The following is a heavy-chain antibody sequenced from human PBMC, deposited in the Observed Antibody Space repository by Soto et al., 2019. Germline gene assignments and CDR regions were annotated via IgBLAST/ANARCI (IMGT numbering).Heavy chain of an antibody. CDR3: ASNQYYDIVHTRETGMHV. Sequence: QVQLQESGPGLVKPSQTLSLTCTVSGGSISSGGYYWSWIRQHPGKGLEWIGYIYYSGSTYYNPSLKRPVTISVDSSKNRFSLKLSSVTAAHTAVYYCASNQYYDIVHTRETGMHVWGQGTTVTVSS. V-gene: IGHV4-31*01. CDR1: GGSISSGGYY. J-gene: IGHJ6*02. D-gene: IGHD3-9*01. CDR2: IYYSGST.